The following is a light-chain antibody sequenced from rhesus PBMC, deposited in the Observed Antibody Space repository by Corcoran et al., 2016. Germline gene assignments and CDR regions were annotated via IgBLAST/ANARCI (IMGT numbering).Light chain of an antibody. CDR3: SSCAISGTFI. CDR1: RSDIGRYNY. J-gene: IGLJ1*01. V-gene: IGLV2-32*02. CDR2: EVN. Sequence: QAALTQSRSVSGSPGQSVTFSCNGTRSDIGRYNYVSWYQQHPGTAPKLLIYEVNKRPSGVSDRFSGSKSGNTASLTISGLQAEDEADYYCSSCAISGTFIFVAGTRLTVL.